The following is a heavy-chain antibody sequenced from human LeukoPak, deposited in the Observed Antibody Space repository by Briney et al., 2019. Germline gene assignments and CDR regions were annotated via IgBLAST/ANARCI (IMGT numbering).Heavy chain of an antibody. D-gene: IGHD3-10*01. CDR3: ARDNPAYYYGSGSFDY. Sequence: PGGSLRLSCAVSGFAVSSNYMTWVRQAPGKGLEWVSAISGSGGSTYYADSVKGRFTISRDNSKNTLYLQMNSLRAEDTAVYYCARDNPAYYYGSGSFDYWGQGTLVTVSS. CDR2: ISGSGGST. J-gene: IGHJ4*02. V-gene: IGHV3-23*01. CDR1: GFAVSSNY.